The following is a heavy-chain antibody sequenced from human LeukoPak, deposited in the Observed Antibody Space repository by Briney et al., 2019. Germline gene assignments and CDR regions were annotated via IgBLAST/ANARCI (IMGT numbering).Heavy chain of an antibody. D-gene: IGHD6-13*01. J-gene: IGHJ5*02. V-gene: IGHV3-23*01. Sequence: GGPLNPSFPPPDSTFTTYPLTWSRKPPGKGLKGSSPISGTGGRTYYADSVKGRFTISRDNSKNTLYLQMNSLRAEDTALYYCAKDRSPSIAAAGMGAWGQGTLVTVSS. CDR3: AKDRSPSIAAAGMGA. CDR2: ISGTGGRT. CDR1: DSTFTTYP.